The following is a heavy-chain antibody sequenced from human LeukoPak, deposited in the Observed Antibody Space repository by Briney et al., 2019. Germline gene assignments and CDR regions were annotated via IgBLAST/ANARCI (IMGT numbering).Heavy chain of an antibody. CDR2: IWYDGSNK. J-gene: IGHJ4*02. V-gene: IGHV3-33*01. CDR3: ARDLNPEHPTEWFEEEDY. CDR1: GFTFRKFG. Sequence: LAGGSRRLSCATSGFTFRKFGMHWVRQAPGKWLEWEAIIWYDGSNKYYVECVKGRFTISRDDSKGTVYLDMNTLRVEDTAVYYCARDLNPEHPTEWFEEEDYWGQGTLVTVSS. D-gene: IGHD3-10*01.